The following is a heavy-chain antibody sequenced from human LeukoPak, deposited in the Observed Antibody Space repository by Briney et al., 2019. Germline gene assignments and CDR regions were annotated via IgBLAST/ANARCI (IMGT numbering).Heavy chain of an antibody. CDR1: GYTFTNLG. CDR2: ISAYNGNT. J-gene: IGHJ4*01. Sequence: ASVKVSCKASGYTFTNLGISWVRQAPGQGLEWMGWISAYNGNTNYAQRLQGRVTTTTDTSTSTAYMELRSLGSDDTAVYYCARDRDYGDYNTQDLFVYWGQGTLVTVSS. V-gene: IGHV1-18*01. D-gene: IGHD4-17*01. CDR3: ARDRDYGDYNTQDLFVY.